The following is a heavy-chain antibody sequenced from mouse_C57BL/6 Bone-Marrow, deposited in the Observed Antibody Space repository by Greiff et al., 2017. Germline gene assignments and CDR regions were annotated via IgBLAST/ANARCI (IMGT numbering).Heavy chain of an antibody. Sequence: DVKLVESGGGLVKPGGSLKLSCAASGFTFSDYGMHWVRQAPEKGLEWVAYISSGSSTIYYADTVKGRFTISRDNAKNTLFLQMTSLRSEDTAMYYCARPIYYYGSSPFDYWGQGTTLTVSS. V-gene: IGHV5-17*01. J-gene: IGHJ2*01. D-gene: IGHD1-1*01. CDR1: GFTFSDYG. CDR3: ARPIYYYGSSPFDY. CDR2: ISSGSSTI.